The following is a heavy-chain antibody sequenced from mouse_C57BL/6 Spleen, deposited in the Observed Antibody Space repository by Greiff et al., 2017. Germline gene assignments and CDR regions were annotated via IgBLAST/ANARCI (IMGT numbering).Heavy chain of an antibody. CDR3: ARGGRGRGYY. J-gene: IGHJ2*01. CDR2: IYPGDGDT. Sequence: QVHVKQSGAELVKPGASVKISCKASGYAFSSYWMNWVKQRPGKGLEWMGQIYPGDGDTNYNGKFKGKAKLTADKSSSTAYMQLSSVTSEDSAVYFCARGGRGRGYYCGQGTTLTVSS. CDR1: GYAFSSYW. V-gene: IGHV1-80*01.